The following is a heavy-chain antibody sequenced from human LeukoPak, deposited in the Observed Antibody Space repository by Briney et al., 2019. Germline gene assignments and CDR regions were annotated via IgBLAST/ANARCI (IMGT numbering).Heavy chain of an antibody. Sequence: GGSLRLSRAASGFTFSSYAMSWVRQAPGKGLEWVSAISGSGGSTYYADSVKGRFTISRDNSKNTLYLQMNSLRAEDTAVYYCAKGGLYYYDSSGYSTFGLIWGQGTLVTVSS. V-gene: IGHV3-23*01. CDR3: AKGGLYYYDSSGYSTFGLI. J-gene: IGHJ4*02. D-gene: IGHD3-22*01. CDR1: GFTFSSYA. CDR2: ISGSGGST.